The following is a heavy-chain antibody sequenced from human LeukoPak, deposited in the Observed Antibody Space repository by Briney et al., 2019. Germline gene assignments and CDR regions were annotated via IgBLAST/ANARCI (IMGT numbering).Heavy chain of an antibody. Sequence: PGGSLRLSCAASGFTFDDYAIHWVRQAPGKGLEWVSGINWNSGSIGYADSVKGRFTISRDNAKNSLYLQMNSLRAEDTALYYCAKSSSYSGYKGDFDYWGQGTLVTVSS. V-gene: IGHV3-9*01. D-gene: IGHD5-12*01. CDR1: GFTFDDYA. CDR2: INWNSGSI. J-gene: IGHJ4*02. CDR3: AKSSSYSGYKGDFDY.